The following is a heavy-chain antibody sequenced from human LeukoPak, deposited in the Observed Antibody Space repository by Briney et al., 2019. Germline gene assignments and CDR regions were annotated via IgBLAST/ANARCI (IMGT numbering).Heavy chain of an antibody. J-gene: IGHJ4*02. CDR3: AKARGYSSSSSFDY. Sequence: GGSLTLACAASGFTFSSYAMSWVRQAPGKGLEWVSGIRDNGDDTYYADSVKGRFTISRDNSKNTLYLQMNSLRAEDTALYYCAKARGYSSSSSFDYWGQGTLVTVSS. V-gene: IGHV3-23*01. CDR1: GFTFSSYA. CDR2: IRDNGDDT. D-gene: IGHD6-13*01.